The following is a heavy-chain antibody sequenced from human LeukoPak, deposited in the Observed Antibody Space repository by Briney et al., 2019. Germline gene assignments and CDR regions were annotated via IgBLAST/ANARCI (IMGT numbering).Heavy chain of an antibody. Sequence: GGSLRLSCAASGFTFSSYAMSWVRQAPGKGLEWVSAISGSGGSTYYADSVKGRFTISRDNSKNTLYLQMNSLRAEDTAVYYCARDRWQQTDSYYYGMDVWGQGTTVTVSS. CDR2: ISGSGGST. J-gene: IGHJ6*02. D-gene: IGHD6-13*01. V-gene: IGHV3-23*01. CDR3: ARDRWQQTDSYYYGMDV. CDR1: GFTFSSYA.